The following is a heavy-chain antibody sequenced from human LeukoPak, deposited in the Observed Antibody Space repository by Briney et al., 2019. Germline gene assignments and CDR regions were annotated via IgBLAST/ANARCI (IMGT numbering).Heavy chain of an antibody. J-gene: IGHJ4*02. CDR2: IYWDDDK. Sequence: SGPTLVNPTQTLTLTCTFSGFSLSTSGVAVGWIRQPPGKALEWLALIYWDDDKRYSPSLKSRLTITKDTSKNQVVLTMTNMDPVDTATYYCAHRLVCGGDCYYYFDYWGQGTLVTVSS. CDR1: GFSLSTSGVA. CDR3: AHRLVCGGDCYYYFDY. D-gene: IGHD2-21*02. V-gene: IGHV2-5*02.